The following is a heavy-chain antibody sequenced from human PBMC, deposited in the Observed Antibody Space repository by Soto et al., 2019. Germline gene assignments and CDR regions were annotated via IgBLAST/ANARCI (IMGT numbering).Heavy chain of an antibody. Sequence: SVKVSCKTSGGTFSTFGIRWVRQAPGQGLEWMGGIILFFGTAEYSQKFEDRITITADESTNTVYMDLRSLTSEDTAIYYCARTAPMDAGDKYYYDFWGQGALVTVSS. CDR3: ARTAPMDAGDKYYYDF. CDR2: IILFFGTA. D-gene: IGHD3-16*01. J-gene: IGHJ4*02. CDR1: GGTFSTFG. V-gene: IGHV1-69*13.